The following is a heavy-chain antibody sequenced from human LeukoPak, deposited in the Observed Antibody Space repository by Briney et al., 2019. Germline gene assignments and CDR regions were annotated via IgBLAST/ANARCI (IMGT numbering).Heavy chain of an antibody. J-gene: IGHJ3*02. Sequence: SETLSLTCSVSGGSISKSYWSWIRQPPKKGLEWIGFIYYSGSTNYNPSLKSRVTISVDKSKNQFSLKLSSVTAADTAVYYCVVTAASSLGAFDIWGQGTMVTVSS. CDR3: VVTAASSLGAFDI. CDR2: IYYSGST. D-gene: IGHD2-21*02. CDR1: GGSISKSY. V-gene: IGHV4-59*12.